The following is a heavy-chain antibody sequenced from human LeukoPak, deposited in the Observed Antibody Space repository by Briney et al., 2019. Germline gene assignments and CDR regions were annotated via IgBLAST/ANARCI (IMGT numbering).Heavy chain of an antibody. CDR2: IIPILGSA. V-gene: IGHV1-69*01. J-gene: IGHJ4*02. CDR1: VGTLTSHT. D-gene: IGHD4-17*01. Sequence: ASVKVSCKASVGTLTSHTFTWVRRAPGQGLEWMGGIIPILGSANYAKKFQGRATNSADESTGTVYMELRNLTPEDTAVYYCARGYHIGDYVPYNYWGQGTLVTVSS. CDR3: ARGYHIGDYVPYNY.